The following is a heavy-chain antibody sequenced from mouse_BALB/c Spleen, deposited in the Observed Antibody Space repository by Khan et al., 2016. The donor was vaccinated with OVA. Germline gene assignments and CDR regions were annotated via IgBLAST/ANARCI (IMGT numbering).Heavy chain of an antibody. CDR1: GYTFTSYT. CDR2: ITPRSSFT. CDR3: ARRTSLYIMDY. Sequence: QVQLKESGAELARPGASVKMSCKASGYTFTSYTIHWVKQRPGQGLEWIGYITPRSSFTNYNQKFNDKATLTADKSSSTAYMQLSSLTSEDSAVSYCARRTSLYIMDYWGQGTSVTVSS. V-gene: IGHV1-4*01. J-gene: IGHJ4*01. D-gene: IGHD1-1*01.